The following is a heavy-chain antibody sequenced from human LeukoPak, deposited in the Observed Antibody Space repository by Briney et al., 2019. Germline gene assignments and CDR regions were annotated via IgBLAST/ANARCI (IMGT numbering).Heavy chain of an antibody. CDR1: GFTFISCA. D-gene: IGHD2-2*01. V-gene: IGHV3-23*01. J-gene: IGHJ6*03. CDR2: ISVSGGST. Sequence: GGSLRLSCAASGFTFISCAMSWVRQAPGKGLEWVSAISVSGGSTYYADSVKGRFTISRDNSKNTLYLQMNSLRAEDTAVYYRATGPAKKCSSTSCGNYYYMDVWGKGTTVTVSS. CDR3: ATGPAKKCSSTSCGNYYYMDV.